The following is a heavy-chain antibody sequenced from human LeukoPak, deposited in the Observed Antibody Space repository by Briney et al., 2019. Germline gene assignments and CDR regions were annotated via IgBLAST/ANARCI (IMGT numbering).Heavy chain of an antibody. D-gene: IGHD3-22*01. J-gene: IGHJ3*02. V-gene: IGHV4-59*08. CDR2: IYYSGST. Sequence: SETLSLTCTVSGGSISSYYWSWIRQPPGKGLEWIGYIYYSGSTNYNPSLKSRVTMSVDTSKNQFSLKLTSVTAADTAVYYCARRFVGYDSSWGASDIWGQGTMVTVSS. CDR3: ARRFVGYDSSWGASDI. CDR1: GGSISSYY.